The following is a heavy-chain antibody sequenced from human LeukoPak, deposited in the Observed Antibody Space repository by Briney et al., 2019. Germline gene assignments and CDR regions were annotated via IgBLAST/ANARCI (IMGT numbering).Heavy chain of an antibody. J-gene: IGHJ4*02. CDR3: ARDRAAAILDY. CDR2: IKQDGSEK. D-gene: IGHD2-2*02. Sequence: GGSLRLSCAASGFTFSSYWMSWVRQAPGKGLEWVANIKQDGSEKYDVDSVKGRFTISRDNAKNSLYLQMNSLRAEDTAVYYCARDRAAAILDYWGQGTLVTVSS. CDR1: GFTFSSYW. V-gene: IGHV3-7*01.